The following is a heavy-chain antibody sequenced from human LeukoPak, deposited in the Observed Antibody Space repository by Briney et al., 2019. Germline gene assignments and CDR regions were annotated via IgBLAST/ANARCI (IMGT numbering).Heavy chain of an antibody. CDR3: ARGGSVVVAAVNY. V-gene: IGHV4-59*01. J-gene: IGHJ4*02. CDR2: IYYRGNT. D-gene: IGHD2-15*01. CDR1: GGSISRYY. Sequence: PSETLSLICTVSGGSISRYYWIWARHPPGKGLEWIGYIYYRGNTNYNPSLKSPVTISVDTSKNQFSLKLSSVTAADTAVYYCARGGSVVVAAVNYWGQGTLVTVSS.